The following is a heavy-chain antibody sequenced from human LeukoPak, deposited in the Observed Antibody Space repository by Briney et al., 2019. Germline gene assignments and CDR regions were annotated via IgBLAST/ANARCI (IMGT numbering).Heavy chain of an antibody. J-gene: IGHJ4*02. V-gene: IGHV1-2*02. D-gene: IGHD3-22*01. Sequence: ASVKVSCKASGYTFTGYYMRWVRQAPGQGLEWMGWINPNSGGTNYAQTVQGRVTMTKDTSTDTAYMELSSLRSEDTAVYYCATWYYYDTSDYYLADYWGQGNLVTVSS. CDR3: ATWYYYDTSDYYLADY. CDR1: GYTFTGYY. CDR2: INPNSGGT.